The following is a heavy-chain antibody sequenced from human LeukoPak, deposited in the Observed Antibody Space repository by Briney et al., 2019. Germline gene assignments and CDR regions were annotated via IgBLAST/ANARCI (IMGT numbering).Heavy chain of an antibody. Sequence: GRSLRLSCAASGFTFSSYAMHWVRQAAGKGLEWVAVISYDGSNKYYADSVKGRFTISRDNSKNTLYLQMNSLRAEDTAVYYCASDSCGIYGMDVWGKGTTVTVSS. D-gene: IGHD5-18*01. V-gene: IGHV3-30*04. CDR2: ISYDGSNK. CDR1: GFTFSSYA. CDR3: ASDSCGIYGMDV. J-gene: IGHJ6*04.